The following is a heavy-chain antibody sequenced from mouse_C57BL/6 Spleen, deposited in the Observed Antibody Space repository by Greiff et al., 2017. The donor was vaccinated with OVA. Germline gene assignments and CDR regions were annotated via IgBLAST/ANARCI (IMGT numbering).Heavy chain of an antibody. V-gene: IGHV1-50*01. CDR3: ARGHYGSSGGYFDV. Sequence: QVQLQQPGAELVKPGASVKLSCKASGYTFTSYWMQWVKQRPGQGLEWIGEIDPSDSYTNYNQKFKGKATLTVDTSSSTAYMQLSSLTSEDSAVYYCARGHYGSSGGYFDVWGTGTTVTVSS. CDR2: IDPSDSYT. D-gene: IGHD1-1*01. CDR1: GYTFTSYW. J-gene: IGHJ1*03.